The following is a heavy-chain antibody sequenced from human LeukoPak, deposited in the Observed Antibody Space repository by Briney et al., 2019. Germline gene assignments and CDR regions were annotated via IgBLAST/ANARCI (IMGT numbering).Heavy chain of an antibody. Sequence: GGSLRLSCAASGFTFSSYWMSWVRQAPGKGLEWVANINYDGSEKYYVDSVKGRSTISRDNARNSLYLQMNSLRAEDTAVYYCARVSVGATNYFDFWGQGTLVTVST. CDR3: ARVSVGATNYFDF. V-gene: IGHV3-7*04. CDR1: GFTFSSYW. CDR2: INYDGSEK. D-gene: IGHD1-26*01. J-gene: IGHJ4*02.